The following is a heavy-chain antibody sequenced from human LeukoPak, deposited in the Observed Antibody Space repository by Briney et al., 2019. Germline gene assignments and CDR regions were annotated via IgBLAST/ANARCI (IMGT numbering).Heavy chain of an antibody. CDR1: GYTFTSYD. Sequence: GASVKVPCKASGYTFTSYDINWVRQAPGQGLEWMGGIIPIFGTANYAQKFQGRVTITTDESTSTAYMELSSLRSEDTAVYYCARGAHSNYKPSFDYWGQGTLVTVSS. CDR2: IIPIFGTA. V-gene: IGHV1-69*05. D-gene: IGHD4-11*01. J-gene: IGHJ4*02. CDR3: ARGAHSNYKPSFDY.